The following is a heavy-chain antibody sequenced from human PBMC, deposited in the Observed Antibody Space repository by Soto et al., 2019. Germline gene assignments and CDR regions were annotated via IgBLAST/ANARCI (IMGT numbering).Heavy chain of an antibody. CDR3: ARDRGSLTTGDGTFDI. V-gene: IGHV4-59*01. CDR1: CGSFSTYY. Sequence: SETLSLSSSISCGSFSTYYWSWIRQPTGKGLEWLGYVYYSGTTNYNPSLKSRVTISVDTSKNEFSLKLTSVTAADTAVYYCARDRGSLTTGDGTFDIWGPGTMVT. J-gene: IGHJ3*02. CDR2: VYYSGTT. D-gene: IGHD4-17*01.